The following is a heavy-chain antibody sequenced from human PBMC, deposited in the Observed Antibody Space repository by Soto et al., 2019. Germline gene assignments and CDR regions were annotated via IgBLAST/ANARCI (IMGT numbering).Heavy chain of an antibody. CDR1: GGSISSSHW. J-gene: IGHJ3*01. D-gene: IGHD1-20*01. Sequence: QVQLQESGPGLVKPSGTLSLTCAVSGGSISSSHWWTWVRQSPGKGLEYIGEISHSGTSNSNPSLNSRVTLSVDKSKNHFSLTLTSVTAADTAVYYCARVVLAITRGAFDVWGQGTLVIVSS. CDR3: ARVVLAITRGAFDV. V-gene: IGHV4-4*02. CDR2: ISHSGTS.